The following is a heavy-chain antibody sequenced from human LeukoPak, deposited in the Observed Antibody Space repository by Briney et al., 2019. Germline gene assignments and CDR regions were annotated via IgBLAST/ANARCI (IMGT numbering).Heavy chain of an antibody. CDR3: ARNGGSGSLDAFDI. J-gene: IGHJ3*02. D-gene: IGHD3-10*01. Sequence: SQTLSLTCTVSGGSISSHYWSWIRQPPGKGLEWIGYIYYSGSTNYNPSLKSRVTISVDTSKNQFSLKLSSVTAADTAVYYCARNGGSGSLDAFDIWGQGTMVTVSS. CDR1: GGSISSHY. V-gene: IGHV4-59*11. CDR2: IYYSGST.